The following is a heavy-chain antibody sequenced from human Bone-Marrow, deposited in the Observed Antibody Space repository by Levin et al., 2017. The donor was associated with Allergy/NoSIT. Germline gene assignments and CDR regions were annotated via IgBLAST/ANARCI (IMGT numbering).Heavy chain of an antibody. CDR1: GFILSRDS. J-gene: IGHJ5*02. CDR3: ARGAELDP. V-gene: IGHV3-48*01. Sequence: PGGSLRLSCAGSGFILSRDSINWVRKAPGKGLEWLSYISSGVNTVYYSDSVKGRFTVSRDNAKNSLYLQMNSLRAEDTAVYYCARGAELDPWGQGTLVTVSS. CDR2: ISSGVNTV.